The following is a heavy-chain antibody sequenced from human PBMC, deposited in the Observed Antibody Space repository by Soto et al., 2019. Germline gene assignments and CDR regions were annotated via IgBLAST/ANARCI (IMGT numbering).Heavy chain of an antibody. CDR3: ARDVAWFGELLLKNWFDP. CDR2: IYYSGST. J-gene: IGHJ5*02. D-gene: IGHD3-10*01. Sequence: SETLSLTCTVSGGSISSSSYYWGWIRQPPGKGLEWIGSIYYSGSTYYNPSLKSRVTISVDTSKNQFSLKLSSVTAADTAVYYCARDVAWFGELLLKNWFDPWGQGTLVTVSS. V-gene: IGHV4-39*02. CDR1: GGSISSSSYY.